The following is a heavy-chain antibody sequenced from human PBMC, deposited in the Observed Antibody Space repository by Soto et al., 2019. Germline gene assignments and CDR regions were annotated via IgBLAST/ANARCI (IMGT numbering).Heavy chain of an antibody. CDR3: ARDLAWKRGKVGRYYYGMDV. CDR2: ISTRSTYT. CDR1: GFIFSDYY. J-gene: IGHJ6*02. V-gene: IGHV3-11*06. Sequence: QVLLVESGGGLDKAGGSLRLSCAASGFIFSDYYMSWVRQTPGKGLEWISYISTRSTYTNYADSVKGRFTISRDKTKNSLYLQMDSLRVEDTAVYYCARDLAWKRGKVGRYYYGMDVWGQGTTVTVSS. D-gene: IGHD1-1*01.